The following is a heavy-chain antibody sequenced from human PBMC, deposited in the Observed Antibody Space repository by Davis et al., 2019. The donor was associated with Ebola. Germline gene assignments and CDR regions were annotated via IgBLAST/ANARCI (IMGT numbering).Heavy chain of an antibody. CDR3: ASLHDSGYVSDY. D-gene: IGHD5-12*01. Sequence: PGGSLRLSCAASGFTFSSYWMSWVRQAPGKGLEWVANIKQDGSEKYYVDSVKGRFTISRDSAKNSLYLQMNSLRAEDTAVYYCASLHDSGYVSDYWGQGTLVTVSS. J-gene: IGHJ4*02. V-gene: IGHV3-7*01. CDR1: GFTFSSYW. CDR2: IKQDGSEK.